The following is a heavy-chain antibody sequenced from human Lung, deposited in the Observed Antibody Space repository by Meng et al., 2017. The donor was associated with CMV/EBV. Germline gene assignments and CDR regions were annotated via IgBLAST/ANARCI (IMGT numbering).Heavy chain of an antibody. CDR3: ARVGGYYYYGMDV. J-gene: IGHJ6*02. Sequence: SETLSLXCTVSGGSISSYYWSWIRQPPGKGLEWIGYIYYSGSTNYNPSLKSRVTISVDTSKNQFSLKLSSVTAADTAVYYCARVGGYYYYGMDVWGQGTTVTVSS. CDR1: GGSISSYY. V-gene: IGHV4-59*01. CDR2: IYYSGST. D-gene: IGHD2-15*01.